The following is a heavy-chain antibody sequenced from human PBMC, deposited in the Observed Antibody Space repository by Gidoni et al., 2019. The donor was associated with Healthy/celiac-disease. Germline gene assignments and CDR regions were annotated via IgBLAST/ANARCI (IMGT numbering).Heavy chain of an antibody. Sequence: EVQLVESGGGLVQPGGSLRLSCAASGFNFSSYCLSWVRQAPGKGLEWVANIKQGGSDKYYVDSVKGRFTISRDNAKNSLYLQMNSLRAEDTAVYYCARALYYDFWSGPEANDYWGQGTLVTVSS. CDR1: GFNFSSYC. CDR3: ARALYYDFWSGPEANDY. V-gene: IGHV3-7*03. D-gene: IGHD3-3*01. CDR2: IKQGGSDK. J-gene: IGHJ4*02.